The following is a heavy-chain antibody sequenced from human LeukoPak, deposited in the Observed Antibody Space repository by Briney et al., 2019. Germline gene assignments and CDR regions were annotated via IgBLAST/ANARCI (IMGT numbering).Heavy chain of an antibody. Sequence: GGSLRLSCAASGFTFSTYSMTWVRQGPGKGLEWVSSIYPNGGSTFYADSVKGRFTISRDNSENTLYLQMSSQRTEDTAIYYCTKDVVPDSGWDLDYWGQGTLVTVSS. V-gene: IGHV3-23*01. CDR3: TKDVVPDSGWDLDY. J-gene: IGHJ4*02. CDR1: GFTFSTYS. D-gene: IGHD6-19*01. CDR2: IYPNGGST.